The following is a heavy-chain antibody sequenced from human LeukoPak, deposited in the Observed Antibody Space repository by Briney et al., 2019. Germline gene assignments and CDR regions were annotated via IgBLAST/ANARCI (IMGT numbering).Heavy chain of an antibody. D-gene: IGHD3-16*02. CDR3: ARGLTITFGGVIVPGAYYGMDV. CDR2: INHSGST. Sequence: PSETLSLTCAVYGGSFSGYYWSWIRQPPGKGLEWIGEINHSGSTNYNPSLKSRVTISVDTSKNQFSLKLSSVTAADTAVYYCARGLTITFGGVIVPGAYYGMDVWGQGTTVTVSS. V-gene: IGHV4-34*01. J-gene: IGHJ6*02. CDR1: GGSFSGYY.